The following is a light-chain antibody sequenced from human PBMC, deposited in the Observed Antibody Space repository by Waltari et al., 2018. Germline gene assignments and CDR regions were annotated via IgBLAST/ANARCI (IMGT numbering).Light chain of an antibody. J-gene: IGLJ2*01. V-gene: IGLV1-51*01. Sequence: QSVLTQPPSVSAAPGQKVTISCSGSISNIGNYYVSWYHQLPGAAPRLLIYDNNERASGIPDRFSASKSGTSATLGITGRQIEDEADYYCATWDNSLREVVFGGGTKLTVL. CDR1: ISNIGNYY. CDR2: DNN. CDR3: ATWDNSLREVV.